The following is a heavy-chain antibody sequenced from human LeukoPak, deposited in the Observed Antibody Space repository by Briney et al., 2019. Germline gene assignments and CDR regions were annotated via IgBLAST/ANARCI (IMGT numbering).Heavy chain of an antibody. Sequence: SQTLSLTCAISGDSVSGSPAVWNWIRQSPSRGLEWLGRAYYRSKWFIDYALSVKGRITITPDTSKNQFSLQLNSVTAEDTAVYYCARGAVRGGTNFNYWGQGTLVTVSS. CDR1: GDSVSGSPAV. CDR3: ARGAVRGGTNFNY. J-gene: IGHJ4*02. D-gene: IGHD3-10*01. V-gene: IGHV6-1*01. CDR2: AYYRSKWFI.